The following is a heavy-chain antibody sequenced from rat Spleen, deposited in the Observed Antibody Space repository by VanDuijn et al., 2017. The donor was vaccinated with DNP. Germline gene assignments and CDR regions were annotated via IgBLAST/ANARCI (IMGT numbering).Heavy chain of an antibody. CDR3: ARWRPGYNYFDY. J-gene: IGHJ2*01. CDR2: ISYSGRT. D-gene: IGHD1-4*01. V-gene: IGHV3-1*01. Sequence: VQFQESGPGLLKPSQSLSLTCSVTGYSITSDYWGWIRKFPGNKMAWIGHISYSGRTTYNPSLKSRISITRDTSKNQFFLQLNSVTTEDTSTYYCARWRPGYNYFDYWGQGVMVTVSS. CDR1: GYSITSDY.